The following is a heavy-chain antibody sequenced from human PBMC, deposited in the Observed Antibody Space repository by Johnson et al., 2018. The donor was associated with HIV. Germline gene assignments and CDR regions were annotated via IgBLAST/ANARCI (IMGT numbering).Heavy chain of an antibody. Sequence: QVQLVESGGGVVQPGRSLRLSCAASGFTFSSYAMHWVRQAPGKGLEWVAAISYDGSNKYYADSVKGRFTISRDNSKNTLYMQMNSLKTEDTAVYYCTTKPYSSSWYGAFDIWGQGTMVTVSS. CDR1: GFTFSSYA. CDR3: TTKPYSSSWYGAFDI. D-gene: IGHD6-13*01. J-gene: IGHJ3*02. V-gene: IGHV3-30*04. CDR2: ISYDGSNK.